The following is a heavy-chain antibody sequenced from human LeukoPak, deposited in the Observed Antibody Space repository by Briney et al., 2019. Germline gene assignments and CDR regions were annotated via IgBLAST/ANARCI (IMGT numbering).Heavy chain of an antibody. J-gene: IGHJ4*02. V-gene: IGHV1-69*04. Sequence: ASVKVSCKASGGTFGSYAISWVRQAPGQGLEWMGRIIPIFGIANYAQKFQGRVTITADKSTSTAYMELSSLRSEDTAVYYCARVRAEMPPDYWGQGTLVTVSS. CDR2: IIPIFGIA. CDR3: ARVRAEMPPDY. D-gene: IGHD2-2*01. CDR1: GGTFGSYA.